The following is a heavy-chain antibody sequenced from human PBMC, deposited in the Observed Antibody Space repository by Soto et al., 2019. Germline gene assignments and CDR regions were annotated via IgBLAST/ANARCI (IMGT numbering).Heavy chain of an antibody. D-gene: IGHD2-15*01. Sequence: GGSLRLSCAASGFTFSSYAMSWVRQAPGKGLEWVSAISGSGGSTYYADSVKGRFTISRDNPKNTLYLQMNSLRAEDTAVYYCAKDLERYCSGGSCYLDYFDYWGQGTLVTVSS. J-gene: IGHJ4*02. V-gene: IGHV3-23*01. CDR1: GFTFSSYA. CDR3: AKDLERYCSGGSCYLDYFDY. CDR2: ISGSGGST.